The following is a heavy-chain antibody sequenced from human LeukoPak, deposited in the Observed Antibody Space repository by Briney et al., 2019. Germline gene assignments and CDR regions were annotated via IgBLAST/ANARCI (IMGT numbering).Heavy chain of an antibody. J-gene: IGHJ4*02. CDR1: GFTFSNAW. CDR2: ITSEADGGTS. CDR3: TFRQAY. V-gene: IGHV3-15*01. Sequence: PGGSLRLSCAASGFTFSNAWMNWVRQAPGRGLEWVGRITSEADGGTSDYAAPVKGRFIISRDDSKNTLYLQMNSLKTEDTAVYYCTFRQAYWGQGTLVTVSS.